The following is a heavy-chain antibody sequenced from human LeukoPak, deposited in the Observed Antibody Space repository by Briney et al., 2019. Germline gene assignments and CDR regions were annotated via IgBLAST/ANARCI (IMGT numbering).Heavy chain of an antibody. D-gene: IGHD4-17*01. V-gene: IGHV3-43*02. CDR2: ISGDGGGT. J-gene: IGHJ4*02. Sequence: PSGGSLRLSCAASGFTFDDYAMHWVRQTPGKGLEWVSLISGDGGGTHYADSVKGRFTISRGNSKNSLYLQMNSLRTEDTALYYCVKGDSGDYAGLSSDYWGQGTLVTVSS. CDR1: GFTFDDYA. CDR3: VKGDSGDYAGLSSDY.